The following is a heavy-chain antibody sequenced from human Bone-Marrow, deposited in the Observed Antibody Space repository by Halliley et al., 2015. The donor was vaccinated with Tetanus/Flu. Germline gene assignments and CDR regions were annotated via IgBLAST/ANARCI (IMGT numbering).Heavy chain of an antibody. CDR1: GFSLDTSGMC. Sequence: LVKPTQTLTLTCTFSGFSLDTSGMCVSWIRQPPGRALEWLALIDWDGDRYYSTSLKTRLTISKDTSKNQVALIMTNMDPVDTATYYCARMRNGISVSGTFFDYWGQGTPVTVSS. CDR3: ARMRNGISVSGTFFDY. V-gene: IGHV2-70*13. J-gene: IGHJ4*02. CDR2: IDWDGDR. D-gene: IGHD6-19*01.